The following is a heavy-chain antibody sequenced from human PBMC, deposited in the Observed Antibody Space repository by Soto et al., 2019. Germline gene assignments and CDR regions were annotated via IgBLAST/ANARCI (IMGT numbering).Heavy chain of an antibody. CDR2: SSGGGDTT. Sequence: GGSLRLACGASGFTFSSYAMGWFLQAPGKRLEWVSVSSGGGDTTYYTPSVKCRFTISRDDFRNTLYLQMNSLRTEYSAIYYCAKLRDCVVVHGEIFDFSGPGTL. V-gene: IGHV3-23*01. J-gene: IGHJ5*01. CDR3: AKLRDCVVVHGEIFDF. CDR1: GFTFSSYA. D-gene: IGHD2-2*01.